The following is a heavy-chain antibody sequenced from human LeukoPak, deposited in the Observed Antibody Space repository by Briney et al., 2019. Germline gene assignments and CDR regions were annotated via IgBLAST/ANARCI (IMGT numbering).Heavy chain of an antibody. CDR3: AKDYIPWIQLPSCWFDP. V-gene: IGHV3-30*02. CDR1: GFTFSSYG. D-gene: IGHD5-18*01. CDR2: IRYDGSNK. J-gene: IGHJ5*02. Sequence: GGSLRLXCAASGFTFSSYGMHWVRQAPGKGLEWVAFIRYDGSNKYYADSVEGRFTISRDNSKNTLYLQMNSLRAEDTAVYYCAKDYIPWIQLPSCWFDPWGQGTLVTVSS.